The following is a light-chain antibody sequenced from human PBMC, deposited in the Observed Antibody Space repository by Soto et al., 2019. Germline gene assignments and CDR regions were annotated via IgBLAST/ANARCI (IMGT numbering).Light chain of an antibody. CDR3: QYYFSSRT. CDR2: GAS. Sequence: EIVLTQSPDTLSLSPGERATLSCRASQDVTSKYIAWYQQKSGQAPRLLIYGASGRAPGIAERFSGSGSGTDFTLSISRLEPEDCAVYYCQYYFSSRTFAQGTRVE. J-gene: IGKJ1*01. CDR1: QDVTSKY. V-gene: IGKV3-20*01.